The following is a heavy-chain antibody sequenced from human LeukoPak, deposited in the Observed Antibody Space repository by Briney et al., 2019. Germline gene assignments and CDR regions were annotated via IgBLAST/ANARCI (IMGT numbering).Heavy chain of an antibody. CDR2: IIPIFGTA. CDR1: GGTFSSYA. V-gene: IGHV1-69*13. J-gene: IGHJ4*02. Sequence: ASVNVSCKASGGTFSSYAISWVRQAPGQGLEWMGGIIPIFGTANYAQKFQGRVTITADESTSTAYMELSSLRSEDTAVYYCARGKVGAPVDYWGQGTLVTVSS. D-gene: IGHD1-26*01. CDR3: ARGKVGAPVDY.